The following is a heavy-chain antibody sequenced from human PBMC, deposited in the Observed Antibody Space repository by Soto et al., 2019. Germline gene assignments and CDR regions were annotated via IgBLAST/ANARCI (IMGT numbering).Heavy chain of an antibody. CDR2: IITISDTT. D-gene: IGHD2-2*01. V-gene: IGHV1-69*01. CDR3: ARSQGSSTSLEIYDYYYYGMDG. Sequence: QVQLVQSGAEVKKPGSSVKVSCKASGCTFSSYAISWVRQAPGQGIDWMGGIITISDTTNYAQKFPGRVTITADESNITAYMELSSLISEDTAVYYCARSQGSSTSLEIYDYYYYGMDGWGQGTTVTVSS. CDR1: GCTFSSYA. J-gene: IGHJ6*02.